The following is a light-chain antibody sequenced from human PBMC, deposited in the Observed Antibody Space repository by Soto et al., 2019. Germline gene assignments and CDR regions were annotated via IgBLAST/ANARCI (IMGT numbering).Light chain of an antibody. CDR3: SLYTSENTYV. CDR1: SSDVGGYNF. J-gene: IGLJ1*01. Sequence: QSALTQPPSASGSPGQSVTISCSGTSSDVGGYNFVSWYQQHPGKAPKFLIYEVRKRPSGVPARFSGSKSGNTASLTISGLQAADEADYYCSLYTSENTYVFGTGTKLTVL. CDR2: EVR. V-gene: IGLV2-8*01.